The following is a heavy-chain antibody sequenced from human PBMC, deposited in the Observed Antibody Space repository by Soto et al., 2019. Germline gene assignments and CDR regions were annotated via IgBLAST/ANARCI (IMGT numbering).Heavy chain of an antibody. Sequence: PGGSLRRSCAASGLSVSSYVMDWVRQGPCKGVEWWGVISYDRSNKYYADSVNGRFTISRDNSKNTLYLQMNSLRAEDTAVYYRAKSVDGRYRTSPYHCDSWGQGT. CDR2: ISYDRSNK. D-gene: IGHD3-16*02. J-gene: IGHJ4*02. CDR1: GLSVSSYV. CDR3: AKSVDGRYRTSPYHCDS. V-gene: IGHV3-30*18.